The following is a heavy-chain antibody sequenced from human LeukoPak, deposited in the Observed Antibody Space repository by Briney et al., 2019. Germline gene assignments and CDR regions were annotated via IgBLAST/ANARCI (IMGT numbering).Heavy chain of an antibody. Sequence: ASVKVSCKASGGTFSSYAISWVRQAPGQGLEWMGGIIPIFGTANYAQKFQGRVTFARNTAINTAYMELRSLRSEDTAVYYCARDPVDTSMRGCLDYWGQGTLVTVSS. CDR2: IIPIFGTA. CDR1: GGTFSSYA. J-gene: IGHJ4*02. V-gene: IGHV1-69*05. CDR3: ARDPVDTSMRGCLDY. D-gene: IGHD5-18*01.